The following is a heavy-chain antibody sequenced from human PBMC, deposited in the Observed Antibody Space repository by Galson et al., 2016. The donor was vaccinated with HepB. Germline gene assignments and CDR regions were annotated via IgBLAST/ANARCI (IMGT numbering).Heavy chain of an antibody. D-gene: IGHD2-2*01. Sequence: SVKVSCKASGYTLTSYGISWVRQAPGQGLEWMGWISIYNGKTNYAQKFQGRVTMTTDTSTSTAFMELRSLRSGDTAVYYCARDPAICRSTRCQASGLDVWGQGTTVTVSS. J-gene: IGHJ6*02. CDR2: ISIYNGKT. V-gene: IGHV1-18*01. CDR1: GYTLTSYG. CDR3: ARDPAICRSTRCQASGLDV.